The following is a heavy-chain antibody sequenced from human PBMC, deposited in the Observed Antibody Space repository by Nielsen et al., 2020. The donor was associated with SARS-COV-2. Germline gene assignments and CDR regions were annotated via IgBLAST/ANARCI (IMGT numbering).Heavy chain of an antibody. Sequence: GEPLKISCAASGFIFDDYTMHWVRQAPGKGLEWVSLISWDGGTTYHADSVKGRFTISRDNTKNSLYLQMNSLRTEDTALYYCTKAITSSWFDALDIWGQGTMVTVSS. CDR1: GFIFDDYT. V-gene: IGHV3-43*01. CDR3: TKAITSSWFDALDI. D-gene: IGHD6-13*01. CDR2: ISWDGGTT. J-gene: IGHJ3*02.